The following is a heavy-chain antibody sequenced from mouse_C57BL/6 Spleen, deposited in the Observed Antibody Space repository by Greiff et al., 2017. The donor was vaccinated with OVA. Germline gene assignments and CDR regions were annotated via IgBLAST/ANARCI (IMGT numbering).Heavy chain of an antibody. CDR1: GYTFTSYW. Sequence: QVQLQQPGAELVKPEASVKMSCKASGYTFTSYWITWVKQRPGQGLEWIGDIYPGSGSTNYNEKFKSKATLTVDTSSSTAYMQLSSLTSEDSAVYYCARGAAQASYAMDYWGQGTSVTVSS. CDR3: ARGAAQASYAMDY. V-gene: IGHV1-55*01. J-gene: IGHJ4*01. CDR2: IYPGSGST. D-gene: IGHD3-2*02.